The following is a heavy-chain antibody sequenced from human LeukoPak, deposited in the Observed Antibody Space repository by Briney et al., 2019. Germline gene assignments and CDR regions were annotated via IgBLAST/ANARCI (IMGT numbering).Heavy chain of an antibody. Sequence: GGFLRLSCAASGFTFDDYAMHWVRQAPGKGLEWVSLISGDGGSTYYADSVKGRFTISRDNSKNSLYLQMNSLRTEDTALYYCAKIGPNGGSSWKKGAFDIWGQGTMVTVSS. CDR1: GFTFDDYA. D-gene: IGHD6-13*01. CDR2: ISGDGGST. CDR3: AKIGPNGGSSWKKGAFDI. J-gene: IGHJ3*02. V-gene: IGHV3-43*02.